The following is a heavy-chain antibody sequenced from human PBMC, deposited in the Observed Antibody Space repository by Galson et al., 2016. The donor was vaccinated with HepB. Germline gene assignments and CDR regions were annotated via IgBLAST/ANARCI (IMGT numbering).Heavy chain of an antibody. CDR1: GFTFSRFG. CDR2: IWFDGRDA. D-gene: IGHD3/OR15-3a*01. CDR3: ANSLMISTSQGRGST. J-gene: IGHJ4*02. Sequence: SLRLSCAASGFTFSRFGMHWVRQAPGKGLESVAVIWFDGRDAYYGDSVKGRFTISKDNSNNMLYLQMNSLRVEDTAVYYCANSLMISTSQGRGSTWGQETLVPVSS. V-gene: IGHV3-33*06.